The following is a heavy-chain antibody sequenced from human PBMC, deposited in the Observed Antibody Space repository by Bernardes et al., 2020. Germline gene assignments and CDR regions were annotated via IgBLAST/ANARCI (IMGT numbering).Heavy chain of an antibody. J-gene: IGHJ4*02. CDR1: GFTFSSYS. V-gene: IGHV3-48*02. CDR3: ARNNGDLMGY. CDR2: ISSSSSTI. D-gene: IGHD4-17*01. Sequence: ARSLIPSCAASGFTFSSYSMNWVRQAPGQGLEWVSYISSSSSTIYYADSVKGRFTISRDNAKNSLYLQMNSLRDEDTAVYYCARNNGDLMGYWGQGTLVTVSS.